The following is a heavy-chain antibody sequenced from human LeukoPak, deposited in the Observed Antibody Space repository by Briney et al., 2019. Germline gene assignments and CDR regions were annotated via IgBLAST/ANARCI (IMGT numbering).Heavy chain of an antibody. J-gene: IGHJ4*02. CDR1: GYTFTGYY. Sequence: ASVKVSCKASGYTFTGYYMHWVRQAPGQGLEWMGWINPNSGGTNYAQKFQGRVTMTRDTSISTAYMELSRLRSDDTAVYYCARAPSRDSSGYPMDWGQGTLVTVSS. CDR2: INPNSGGT. CDR3: ARAPSRDSSGYPMD. V-gene: IGHV1-2*02. D-gene: IGHD3-22*01.